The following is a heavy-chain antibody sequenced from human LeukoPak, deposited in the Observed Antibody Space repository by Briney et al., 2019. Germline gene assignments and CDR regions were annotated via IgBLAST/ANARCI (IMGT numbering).Heavy chain of an antibody. Sequence: PGRSLRLSCAASGFTFDDYAMHWVRHTPEKVLEGISGMRWNGNSIVYTDSVKGRFTISRDNAKHSLYLQMNSLRPEDTALYYCAKDISLGRGYFYMDVWGKGTTVTVSS. V-gene: IGHV3-9*01. J-gene: IGHJ6*03. CDR2: MRWNGNSI. CDR3: AKDISLGRGYFYMDV. CDR1: GFTFDDYA. D-gene: IGHD1-26*01.